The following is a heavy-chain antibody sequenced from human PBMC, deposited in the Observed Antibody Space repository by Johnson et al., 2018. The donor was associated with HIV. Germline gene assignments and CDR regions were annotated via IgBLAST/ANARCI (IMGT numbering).Heavy chain of an antibody. J-gene: IGHJ3*02. V-gene: IGHV3-7*01. Sequence: VQLVESGGGLVQPGGSLRLSCEASGFTFSNYWMSWVRQAPGKGLEWVANIKEDGSDEYYVESVEGRLTISRDNANMSLYLQIDNLRAEDTAVYYCAREAVPRGLQSAFGGAFDIWGQGTMVTVAA. CDR1: GFTFSNYW. D-gene: IGHD3-16*01. CDR2: IKEDGSDE. CDR3: AREAVPRGLQSAFGGAFDI.